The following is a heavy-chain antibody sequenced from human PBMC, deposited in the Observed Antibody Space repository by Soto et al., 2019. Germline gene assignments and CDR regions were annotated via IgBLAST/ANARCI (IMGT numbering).Heavy chain of an antibody. V-gene: IGHV4-61*08. J-gene: IGHJ5*02. Sequence: SETLSLTCTVSGGSISSGVYYWSWIRQPPGKGLEWIGYIYYSGSTNYNPSLKSRVTISVDTSKNQFSLKLSSVTAADTAVYYCARGLGCISTSCYKWFDPWGQGTLVTVS. CDR2: IYYSGST. CDR3: ARGLGCISTSCYKWFDP. CDR1: GGSISSGVYY. D-gene: IGHD2-2*02.